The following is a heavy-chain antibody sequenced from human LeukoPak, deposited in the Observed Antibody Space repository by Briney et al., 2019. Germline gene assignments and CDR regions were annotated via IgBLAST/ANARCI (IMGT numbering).Heavy chain of an antibody. CDR2: ISSSSSYI. J-gene: IGHJ4*02. V-gene: IGHV3-21*01. Sequence: GGSLRLSCAASGFTFSSYSMNWVRQAPGKGLEWVSSISSSSSYIYYADSVKGRFTISGGNAKNSLYLQMNSLRAEDTAVYYCARAPYGDYYFDYWGQGTLVTVSS. CDR3: ARAPYGDYYFDY. D-gene: IGHD4-17*01. CDR1: GFTFSSYS.